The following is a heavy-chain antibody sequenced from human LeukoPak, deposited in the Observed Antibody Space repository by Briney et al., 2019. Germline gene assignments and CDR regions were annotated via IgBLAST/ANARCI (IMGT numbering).Heavy chain of an antibody. D-gene: IGHD1-26*01. Sequence: SETLSLTCTVSGGSISSYYWSWIRQPPGKGLEWIGEINRSGSTNYNPSLKSRVTISVDTSKNQFSLKLSSVTAADTAVYYCARGRGSYTDYWGQGTLVTVSS. V-gene: IGHV4-34*01. J-gene: IGHJ4*02. CDR3: ARGRGSYTDY. CDR1: GGSISSYY. CDR2: INRSGST.